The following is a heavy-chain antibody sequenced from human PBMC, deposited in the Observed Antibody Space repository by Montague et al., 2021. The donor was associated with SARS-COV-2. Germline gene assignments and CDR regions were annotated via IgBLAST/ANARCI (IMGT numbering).Heavy chain of an antibody. CDR1: GGSISSYY. V-gene: IGHV4-59*08. Sequence: SETLSLTCTVSGGSISSYYWCWIRQPPGKGLEWIGYIYYSGSTNYNPSLKSRVTISVDTSKNQFSLKLSSVTAADTAVYYCARVLTIAAPLFDYWGQGTLVTVSS. CDR2: IYYSGST. J-gene: IGHJ4*02. D-gene: IGHD6-13*01. CDR3: ARVLTIAAPLFDY.